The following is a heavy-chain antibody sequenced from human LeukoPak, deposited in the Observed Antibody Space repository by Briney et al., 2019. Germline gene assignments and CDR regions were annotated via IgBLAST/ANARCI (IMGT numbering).Heavy chain of an antibody. CDR3: ARIRWYRGTVEDAFDI. CDR2: INHSGST. CDR1: GGSFSGYY. Sequence: SETLSLTCAVYGGSFSGYYWSWIRQPPGKGLEWIGEINHSGSTNYSPSLKSRVTISVDTSKNQFSLKLSSVTAADTAVYYCARIRWYRGTVEDAFDIWGQGTMVTVSS. J-gene: IGHJ3*02. V-gene: IGHV4-34*01. D-gene: IGHD4-23*01.